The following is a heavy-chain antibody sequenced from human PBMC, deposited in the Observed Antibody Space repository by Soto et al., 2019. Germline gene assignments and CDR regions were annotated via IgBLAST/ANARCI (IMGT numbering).Heavy chain of an antibody. Sequence: QMQLVESGGDVVQPGRSLTLSCSASGFTLSGCGFHWVRQAPGKGLEWVAIIWYDGSNKYYADSVKGRFTISRDDSKNTVFLHMNSLRVEDTAVYYCARCGNGYGKLDYWGQGTPVTVSS. D-gene: IGHD3-22*01. V-gene: IGHV3-33*01. J-gene: IGHJ4*02. CDR3: ARCGNGYGKLDY. CDR2: IWYDGSNK. CDR1: GFTLSGCG.